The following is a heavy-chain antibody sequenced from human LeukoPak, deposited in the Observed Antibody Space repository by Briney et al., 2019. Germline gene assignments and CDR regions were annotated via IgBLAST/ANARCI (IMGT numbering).Heavy chain of an antibody. D-gene: IGHD6-19*01. CDR2: INGGGNTT. CDR3: TKELHVAVAVADYYYFYMDV. J-gene: IGHJ6*03. V-gene: IGHV3-23*01. CDR1: GFAFSSFA. Sequence: GGSLRLSCAASGFAFSSFAMGRVRQSPGKGLEWLSTINGGGNTTFYADSVKGRFTISRDNSKNTLYLHMDSLRPDDTAIYYCTKELHVAVAVADYYYFYMDVWGRGTAVTVSS.